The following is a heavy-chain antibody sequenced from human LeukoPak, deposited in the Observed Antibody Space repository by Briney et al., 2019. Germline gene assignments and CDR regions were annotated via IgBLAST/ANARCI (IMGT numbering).Heavy chain of an antibody. D-gene: IGHD3-10*01. CDR3: ARENFGIDY. Sequence: GASAKVSCKASGYTFISYAFSWVRQAPGQGLEWMGWISAYNGNTNYAQKLQGRVTMTTDTSTSTAYMELRSLRSDDTAVYYCARENFGIDYWGQGTLVTVSS. CDR1: GYTFISYA. J-gene: IGHJ4*02. V-gene: IGHV1-18*01. CDR2: ISAYNGNT.